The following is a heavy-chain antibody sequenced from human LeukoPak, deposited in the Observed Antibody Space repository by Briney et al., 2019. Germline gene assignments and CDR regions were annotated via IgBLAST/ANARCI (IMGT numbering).Heavy chain of an antibody. CDR3: ARDYSGSYEEFDY. D-gene: IGHD1-26*01. CDR2: INPNSGGT. V-gene: IGHV1-2*02. J-gene: IGHJ4*02. Sequence: GASVKVSCKASGYTFTGYYMHWVRQAPGQGLEWMGWINPNSGGTNYAQKFQGRVTMTRDTSISTAYMELSRLRSDDTAVYYCARDYSGSYEEFDYWGQGTLVTVSS. CDR1: GYTFTGYY.